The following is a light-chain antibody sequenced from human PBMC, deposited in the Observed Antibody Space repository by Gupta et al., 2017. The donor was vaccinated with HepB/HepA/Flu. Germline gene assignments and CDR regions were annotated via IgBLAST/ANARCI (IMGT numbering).Light chain of an antibody. CDR2: RNN. V-gene: IGLV1-47*01. CDR3: AAWDDSLRGPV. J-gene: IGLJ3*02. Sequence: QSVLTQPPSASRTPGQRVAISCSGSSSNIGSNYVSWYQQLPGTAPKLLMFRNNRRPSGVPDRFSGSKSGSSASLAISGLRSEDEADYYCAAWDDSLRGPVFGGGTKLTVL. CDR1: SSNIGSNY.